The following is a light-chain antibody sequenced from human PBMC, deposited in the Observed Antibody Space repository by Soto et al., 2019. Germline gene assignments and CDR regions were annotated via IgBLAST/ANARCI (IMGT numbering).Light chain of an antibody. V-gene: IGLV1-47*01. Sequence: QPVLTQPPSASGTPGQRVTISCSGSSSNIGSNYVYWYQQLPGTAPKLLIYRNNQRPSGVPDRFSGSKSGTSASLAISWLRSEDEADYYCAAWDDSLSGYVFGTGTKVTVL. CDR2: RNN. J-gene: IGLJ1*01. CDR3: AAWDDSLSGYV. CDR1: SSNIGSNY.